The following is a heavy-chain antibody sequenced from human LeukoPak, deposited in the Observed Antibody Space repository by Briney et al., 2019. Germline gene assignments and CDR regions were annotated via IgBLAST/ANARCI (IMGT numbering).Heavy chain of an antibody. D-gene: IGHD4-17*01. Sequence: SETLSLTCAVHGGSFSGCYWCWSRQPPRKGLEWVGEINHSGSTNYNPSLKSRVTISVDTSKNQFSLKLSSVTAADTAEYYCARGGFLRYGRSFDPWGQGTLVTVSS. J-gene: IGHJ5*02. V-gene: IGHV4-34*01. CDR1: GGSFSGCY. CDR2: INHSGST. CDR3: ARGGFLRYGRSFDP.